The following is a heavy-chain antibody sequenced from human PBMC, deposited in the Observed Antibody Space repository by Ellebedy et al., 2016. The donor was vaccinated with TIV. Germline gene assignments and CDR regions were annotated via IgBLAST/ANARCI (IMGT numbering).Heavy chain of an antibody. J-gene: IGHJ2*01. V-gene: IGHV3-13*01. D-gene: IGHD3-10*01. CDR1: GFSLTGSD. CDR3: ARGGPGGDNWFFGL. Sequence: PGGSLRLSCAASGFSLTGSDLPWVRRRRGKGLEWVAASGAAGDTYYPDSVRGRFTISRESAKNSFYLQMNSLTAGDTAVYYCARGGPGGDNWFFGLWGRGTQVTISS. CDR2: SGAAGDT.